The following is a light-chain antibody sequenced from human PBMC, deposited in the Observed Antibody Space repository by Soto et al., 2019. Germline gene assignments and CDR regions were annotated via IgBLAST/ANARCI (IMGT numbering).Light chain of an antibody. CDR1: SSDVGSYNL. J-gene: IGLJ7*01. CDR2: EGS. V-gene: IGLV2-23*01. CDR3: CSYAGSTAV. Sequence: QSVLTQPASVSGSPGQSITISYTGTSSDVGSYNLVSWYQQHPGKAPKLMIYEGSKRPSGVSNRFSGSKSGNTASLTISGLQAEDEADYYCCSYAGSTAVFGGGTQLTVL.